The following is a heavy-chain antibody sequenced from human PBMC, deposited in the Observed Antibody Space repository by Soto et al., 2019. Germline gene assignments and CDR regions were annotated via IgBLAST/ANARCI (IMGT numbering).Heavy chain of an antibody. Sequence: ASVKVSCKASGYTFTSYGISWVRQAPGQGLEWMGWISAYNGNTNYAQKLQGRVTMTTDTSTSTAYMELSSLRSEDTAVYYCARVRATGIAVAGTEVFDIWGQGTMVTVSS. J-gene: IGHJ3*02. CDR2: ISAYNGNT. CDR3: ARVRATGIAVAGTEVFDI. CDR1: GYTFTSYG. V-gene: IGHV1-18*01. D-gene: IGHD6-19*01.